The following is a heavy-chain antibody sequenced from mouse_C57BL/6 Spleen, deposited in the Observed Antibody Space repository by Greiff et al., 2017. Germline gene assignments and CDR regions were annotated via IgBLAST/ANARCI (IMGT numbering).Heavy chain of an antibody. V-gene: IGHV1-82*01. J-gene: IGHJ2*01. CDR3: ARGRGSGGFDY. D-gene: IGHD3-2*02. CDR1: GYAFSSSW. CDR2: IYPGDGDT. Sequence: VQLQQSGPELVKPGASVKISCKASGYAFSSSWMNWVKQRPGKGLEWIGRIYPGDGDTNYNGKCKGKATLTADKSSSTAYMHLSSLTSEDSAVYFCARGRGSGGFDYWGQGTTLTVSS.